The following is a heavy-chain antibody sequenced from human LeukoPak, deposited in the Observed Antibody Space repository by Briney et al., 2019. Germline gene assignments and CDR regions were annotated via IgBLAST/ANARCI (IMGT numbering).Heavy chain of an antibody. V-gene: IGHV4-31*03. CDR3: ATYGSGSYRFDP. J-gene: IGHJ5*02. CDR2: IHHSGST. CDR1: GGSVSSGNYY. Sequence: PSETLSLTCTVSGGSVSSGNYYWSWIRQHPGKGLEWIGYIHHSGSTYYNPSLKSRVIISVDTSKNQFSLKLNSVTAADPAVYYCATYGSGSYRFDPWGQGTLVTVSS. D-gene: IGHD3-10*01.